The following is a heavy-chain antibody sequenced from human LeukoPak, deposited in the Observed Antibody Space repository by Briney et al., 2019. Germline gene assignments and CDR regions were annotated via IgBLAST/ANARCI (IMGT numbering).Heavy chain of an antibody. D-gene: IGHD3-10*01. Sequence: ASVKVSCKASGYTFTSYDINWVRQATGQGLEWMGWMNPNSGDTGYPQKFQGRVTMTRDTSITTAYMELSSLRSDDTAVYYCARSGFGSGISFDLWGQGTLVTVSS. CDR1: GYTFTSYD. J-gene: IGHJ5*02. CDR2: MNPNSGDT. CDR3: ARSGFGSGISFDL. V-gene: IGHV1-8*01.